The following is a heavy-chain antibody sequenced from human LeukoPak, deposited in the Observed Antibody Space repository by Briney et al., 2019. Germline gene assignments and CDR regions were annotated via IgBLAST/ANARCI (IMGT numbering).Heavy chain of an antibody. D-gene: IGHD2-15*01. CDR3: AKRRGDCSGGRGCGDY. J-gene: IGHJ4*02. V-gene: IGHV3-23*01. Sequence: PSETLSLTCTVSGGSISSSSYYWGWVRQAPGKGLEWVSAISGSRSYTYYADSVKGRFTISRDNSKNTLYLQMNSLRAEDTAVYYCAKRRGDCSGGRGCGDYWGQGTLVTVSS. CDR1: GGSISSSSYY. CDR2: ISGSRSYT.